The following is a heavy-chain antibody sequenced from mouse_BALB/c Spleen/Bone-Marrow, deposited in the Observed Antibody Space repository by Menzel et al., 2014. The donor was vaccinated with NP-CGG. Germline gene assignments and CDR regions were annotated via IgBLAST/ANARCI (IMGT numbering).Heavy chain of an antibody. V-gene: IGHV14-3*02. D-gene: IGHD2-2*01. CDR3: ARWLPLAY. CDR1: GFNIKDTY. CDR2: IDPANGNT. Sequence: EVQLVESGAELVKPGASVKLSCTASGFNIKDTYMHWVKQRPEQGLEWIGRIDPANGNTKYDPKFQGKATITADTSSNTAYLQLSSLTSEGTAVYYCARWLPLAYWGQGTLVTVSA. J-gene: IGHJ3*01.